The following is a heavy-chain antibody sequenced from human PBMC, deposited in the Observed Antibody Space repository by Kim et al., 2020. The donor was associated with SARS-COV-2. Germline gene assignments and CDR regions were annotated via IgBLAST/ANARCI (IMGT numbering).Heavy chain of an antibody. CDR3: ARDNDEGVVIYALQI. J-gene: IGHJ3*02. Sequence: SVKVSCKASGGNFVHYEITWVRQAPGQGLEWMGGIIPLSGTINYAQKFQGRLTITADEPTRTVYMELSSLRSDDTAVYYCARDNDEGVVIYALQIWGPGTMVIVSS. CDR2: IIPLSGTI. D-gene: IGHD2-21*01. CDR1: GGNFVHYE. V-gene: IGHV1-69*13.